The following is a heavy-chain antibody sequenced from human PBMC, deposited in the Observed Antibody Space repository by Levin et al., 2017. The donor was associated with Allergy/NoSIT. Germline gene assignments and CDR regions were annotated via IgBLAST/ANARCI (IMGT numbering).Heavy chain of an antibody. D-gene: IGHD3-22*01. Sequence: GESLKISCKASGYTFTGYYMHWVRQAPGQGLEWMGWINPNSGGTNYAQKFQGRVTMTRDTSISTAYMELSRLRSDDTAVYYCARGYYYDSSADPGYFDYWGQGTLVTVSS. CDR2: INPNSGGT. J-gene: IGHJ4*02. CDR3: ARGYYYDSSADPGYFDY. CDR1: GYTFTGYY. V-gene: IGHV1-2*02.